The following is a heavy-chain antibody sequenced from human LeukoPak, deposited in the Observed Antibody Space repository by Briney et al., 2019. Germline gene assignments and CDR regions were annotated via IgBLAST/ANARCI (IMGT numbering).Heavy chain of an antibody. V-gene: IGHV1-18*01. CDR1: GYTFTNYG. Sequence: ASVKVSCKASGYTFTNYGISWVRQAPRQGLEWMGWISAYNGNTNYAQNVQGRVTMTTDTSTSTAYMELRSLISDDTAVYYCARDYYYDTSGYYKMDYWGQGTLVTVSS. CDR2: ISAYNGNT. CDR3: ARDYYYDTSGYYKMDY. D-gene: IGHD3-22*01. J-gene: IGHJ4*02.